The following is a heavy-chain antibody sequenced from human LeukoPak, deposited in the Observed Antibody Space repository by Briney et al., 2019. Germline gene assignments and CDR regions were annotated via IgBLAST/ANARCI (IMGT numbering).Heavy chain of an antibody. CDR2: INHSGST. V-gene: IGHV4-34*01. D-gene: IGHD3-10*01. Sequence: PSETLSLTCAVYGGSFSGYYWSWIRQPPGKGLEWIGEINHSGSTNYNPSLKSRVTISVDTSKNQFSLNLSSVTAADTAVYYCALSSMVRGVIIRWFDPWGQGTLVTVSS. CDR1: GGSFSGYY. CDR3: ALSSMVRGVIIRWFDP. J-gene: IGHJ5*02.